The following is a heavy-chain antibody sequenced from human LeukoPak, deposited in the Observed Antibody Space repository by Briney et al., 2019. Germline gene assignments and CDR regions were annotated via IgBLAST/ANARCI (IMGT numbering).Heavy chain of an antibody. V-gene: IGHV3-11*04. Sequence: GGSLRLSCAASGFTFSDYYMSWIRQAPGKGLEWVSYISSSGSTIYYADSVKGRFTISRDNAKNSLYLQMNSLRAEDTAVYYCARAYSSGWQRLAAFDIWGQGTMVTVSS. J-gene: IGHJ3*02. CDR1: GFTFSDYY. CDR3: ARAYSSGWQRLAAFDI. D-gene: IGHD6-19*01. CDR2: ISSSGSTI.